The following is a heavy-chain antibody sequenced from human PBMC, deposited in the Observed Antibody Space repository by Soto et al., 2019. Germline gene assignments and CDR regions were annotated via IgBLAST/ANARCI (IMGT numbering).Heavy chain of an antibody. CDR2: IYYSGST. V-gene: IGHV4-59*01. Sequence: SETLSLTCTVSGDSMSSYYWSWIRQPPGKGLEWIGYIYYSGSTTYNPSLRSRVTMSVDTSKNQFSLRLSSVTAADTAVYYCARAKSNYQTFDHWGQGSQVTVSS. J-gene: IGHJ4*02. D-gene: IGHD4-4*01. CDR1: GDSMSSYY. CDR3: ARAKSNYQTFDH.